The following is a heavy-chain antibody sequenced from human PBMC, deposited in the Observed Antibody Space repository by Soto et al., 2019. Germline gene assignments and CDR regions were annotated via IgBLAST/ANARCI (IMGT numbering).Heavy chain of an antibody. J-gene: IGHJ5*02. V-gene: IGHV3-30*18. D-gene: IGHD2-15*01. CDR1: GFTFSSYG. CDR3: AKDAIVVVVAATWFDP. Sequence: PGGSLRLSCAASGFTFSSYGMHWVRQAPGKGLEWVAVISYDGSNKYYADSVKGRFTISRDNSKNTLYLQMNSLRAEDTAVYYCAKDAIVVVVAATWFDPWGQGT. CDR2: ISYDGSNK.